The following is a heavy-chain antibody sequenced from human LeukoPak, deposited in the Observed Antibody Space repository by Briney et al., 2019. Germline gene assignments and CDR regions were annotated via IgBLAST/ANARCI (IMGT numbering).Heavy chain of an antibody. CDR3: ASYNWNYAGYYYYYGMDV. Sequence: GASVKVSCKASGGTFSSYAISWVRQAPGQGLEWMGGIIPIFGTANYAQKFQGRVTITADESTSTAYRELSSLRSEDTAVYYCASYNWNYAGYYYYYGMDVWGQGTTVTVSS. CDR1: GGTFSSYA. D-gene: IGHD1-7*01. J-gene: IGHJ6*02. V-gene: IGHV1-69*13. CDR2: IIPIFGTA.